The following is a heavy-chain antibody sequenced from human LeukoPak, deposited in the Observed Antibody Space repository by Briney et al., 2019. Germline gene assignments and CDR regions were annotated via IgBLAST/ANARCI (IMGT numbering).Heavy chain of an antibody. J-gene: IGHJ5*02. D-gene: IGHD6-25*01. CDR3: AREGGGPRWLDP. Sequence: PSETLSLTCTVSGGSISTYYWSWIRQAAGKGLDWIGRINSSGSSNYNASLRSRVTMSVDTSKNQFSLNLSSVTAADTAVYYCAREGGGPRWLDPWGQGTLVTVSS. CDR1: GGSISTYY. V-gene: IGHV4-4*07. CDR2: INSSGSS.